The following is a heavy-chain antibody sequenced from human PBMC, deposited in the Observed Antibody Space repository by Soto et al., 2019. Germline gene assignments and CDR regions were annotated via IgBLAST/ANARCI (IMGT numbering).Heavy chain of an antibody. CDR2: INPNSGGT. Sequence: QVQLVQSGAEVKKPGASVKVSCKASGYTFTGYYMHWVRQAPGQGLEWMGWINPNSGGTNYAQKFQGWVTMTRDTSISTAYMELSRLRTDDTAVYYCARDRYCTNGVCFANYGMDVWGQGTTLTVSS. V-gene: IGHV1-2*04. D-gene: IGHD2-8*01. J-gene: IGHJ6*02. CDR3: ARDRYCTNGVCFANYGMDV. CDR1: GYTFTGYY.